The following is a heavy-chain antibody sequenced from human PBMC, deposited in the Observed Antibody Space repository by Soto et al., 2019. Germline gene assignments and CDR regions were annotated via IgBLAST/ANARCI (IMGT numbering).Heavy chain of an antibody. V-gene: IGHV1-46*01. CDR2: INPSGGST. J-gene: IGHJ3*02. CDR3: TRIFLCYYYDNRGCSVDASDI. D-gene: IGHD3-22*01. CDR1: GYTFTSDD. Sequence: RTSGYTFTSDDMHWVQQAPGEGRGWRGIINPSGGSTSYAQKFQGRVTMTRDTSASTVYMALSSLRSEDTAVYYCTRIFLCYYYDNRGCSVDASDIWGLGTMVT.